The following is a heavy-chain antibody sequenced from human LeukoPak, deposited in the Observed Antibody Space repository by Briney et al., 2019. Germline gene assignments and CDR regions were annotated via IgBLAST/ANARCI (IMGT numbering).Heavy chain of an antibody. CDR2: VYASGNT. V-gene: IGHV4-4*07. CDR3: ARGNRGYETFDY. CDR1: GGSITPYY. J-gene: IGHJ4*02. D-gene: IGHD5-12*01. Sequence: PSDTLSLTCTLSGGSITPYYWSWIRQPAGKGLEWLRRVYASGNTKYNPSLKSRVTMSVDTSKSQVSLNMTSATAADTAVYFCARGNRGYETFDYWGQGALVTVSS.